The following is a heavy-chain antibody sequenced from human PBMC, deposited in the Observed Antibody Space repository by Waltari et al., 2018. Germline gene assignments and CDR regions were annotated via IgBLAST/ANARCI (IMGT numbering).Heavy chain of an antibody. D-gene: IGHD3-16*01. J-gene: IGHJ3*02. CDR2: IGTSSGNI. CDR1: GFTFSDYS. V-gene: IGHV3-48*01. CDR3: ARDHKFVFDI. Sequence: EVLLVEYGGGLVQPGGSLRLSCAVSGFTFSDYSVNWVRQAPGKGLEWVSYIGTSSGNIYHADSVKGRFTSSRDSAKNSLYLQMNSLRAEDTAVYYCARDHKFVFDIWGQGTKVTVSS.